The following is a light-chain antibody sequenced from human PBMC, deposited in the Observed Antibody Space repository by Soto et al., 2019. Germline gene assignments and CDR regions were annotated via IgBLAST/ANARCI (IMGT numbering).Light chain of an antibody. CDR2: EVS. Sequence: QSALTQPASVSGSPGQSITISCTGTSSDVGGYNYVSWYQQHPGKAPKLMIYEVSNRPSGVSNRFSGSKSGNTASLTISGLQAEDEADYYCSSYTNDNTYVFGAGTKVTVL. CDR1: SSDVGGYNY. CDR3: SSYTNDNTYV. J-gene: IGLJ1*01. V-gene: IGLV2-14*01.